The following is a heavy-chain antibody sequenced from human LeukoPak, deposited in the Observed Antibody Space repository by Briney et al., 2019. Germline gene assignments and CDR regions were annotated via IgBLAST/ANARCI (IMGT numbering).Heavy chain of an antibody. CDR2: IYNSGST. J-gene: IGHJ4*02. Sequence: SETLSLTCSVSGASISSYYWTWLRQPPGKGLEWIGYIYNSGSTNNNPSLKGRVTITVDTSKNQFSLRLSAVTAADTAVYCCARQGEATGKIDYWGQGTLVTVSS. V-gene: IGHV4-59*01. D-gene: IGHD7-27*01. CDR3: ARQGEATGKIDY. CDR1: GASISSYY.